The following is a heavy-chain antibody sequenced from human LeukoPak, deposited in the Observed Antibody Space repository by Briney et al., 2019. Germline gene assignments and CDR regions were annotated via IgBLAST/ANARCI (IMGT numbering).Heavy chain of an antibody. J-gene: IGHJ5*02. D-gene: IGHD3-22*01. Sequence: HPGGSLRLSCAASGFTFSSYAMSWVRQAPGKGLEWVSAISGSGGSTYYADSVKGRFTISRDNSKNTLYLQMNSLRAEDTAVYYCAKAADSSGRVNWFDPWGQGTLVTVPS. V-gene: IGHV3-23*01. CDR3: AKAADSSGRVNWFDP. CDR2: ISGSGGST. CDR1: GFTFSSYA.